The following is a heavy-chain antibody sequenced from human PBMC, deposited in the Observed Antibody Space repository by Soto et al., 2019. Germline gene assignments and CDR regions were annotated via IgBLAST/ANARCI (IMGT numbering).Heavy chain of an antibody. J-gene: IGHJ4*02. D-gene: IGHD1-26*01. CDR3: ARRGSGSYYDY. V-gene: IGHV3-23*01. Sequence: EVQLLESGGGLVQPGGSLRLSCAASGFTFSSYAMRWVRQAPVKGLEWVSAISGSGGSTYYADSVKGRFTISRDNSKNTLYLQMNSLRAEDTAVYLCARRGSGSYYDYWGQGTLVTVSS. CDR2: ISGSGGST. CDR1: GFTFSSYA.